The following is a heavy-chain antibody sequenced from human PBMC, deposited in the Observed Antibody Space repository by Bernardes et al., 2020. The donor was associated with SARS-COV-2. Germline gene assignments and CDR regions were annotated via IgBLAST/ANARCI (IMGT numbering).Heavy chain of an antibody. CDR1: GFPFTNYW. Sequence: GGSLRLSRVVSGFPFTNYWMNWVRQAPGEGLVWVSRISVDGSAASYAAPARGRFTMSRDNSRNTVYLNMTSLRADDTAMYYCVTLGQLVLYASDVWGQGTMVSVSS. CDR2: ISVDGSAA. J-gene: IGHJ3*01. V-gene: IGHV3-74*03. D-gene: IGHD6-6*01. CDR3: VTLGQLVLYASDV.